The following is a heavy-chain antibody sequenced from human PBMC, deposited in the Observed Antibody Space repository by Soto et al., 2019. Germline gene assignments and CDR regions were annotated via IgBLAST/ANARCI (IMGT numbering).Heavy chain of an antibody. Sequence: GGSLRLSCAASGFTFSSYSMNWVRQAPGKGLEWVSYISSSSSTIYYADSVKGRFTISRDNAKNSLYLQMNSLRAEDTAVYYCARDGIVTIFGVVIISAFDIWGQGTMVTVS. CDR3: ARDGIVTIFGVVIISAFDI. J-gene: IGHJ3*02. D-gene: IGHD3-3*01. V-gene: IGHV3-48*01. CDR1: GFTFSSYS. CDR2: ISSSSSTI.